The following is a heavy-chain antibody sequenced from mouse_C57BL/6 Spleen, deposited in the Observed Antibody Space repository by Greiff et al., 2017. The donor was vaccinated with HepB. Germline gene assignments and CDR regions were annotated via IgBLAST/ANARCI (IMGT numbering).Heavy chain of an antibody. CDR2: INPNYGTT. J-gene: IGHJ4*01. CDR1: GYSFTDYN. CDR3: ARSGYYGSSYESFYYAMDY. D-gene: IGHD1-1*01. V-gene: IGHV1-39*01. Sequence: EVQLQQSGPELVKPGASVKISCKASGYSFTDYNMNWVKQSNGKSLEWIGVINPNYGTTSYNQKFKGKATLTVDQSSSTAYMQLNSLTSEDSAVYYCARSGYYGSSYESFYYAMDYWGQGTSVTVSS.